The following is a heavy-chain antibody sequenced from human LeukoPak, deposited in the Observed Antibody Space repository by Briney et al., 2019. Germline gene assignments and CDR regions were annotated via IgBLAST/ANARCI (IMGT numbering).Heavy chain of an antibody. J-gene: IGHJ4*02. V-gene: IGHV3-33*08. CDR1: GFTFSNYA. CDR3: VRDGGSGVDY. CDR2: IWYDGSKK. Sequence: GGSLRLSCAASGFTFSNYAMNWVRQAPGKGLEWVAVIWYDGSKKYYADSVKGRFTISRDDPKNTLYLQMNSLRVEDTAVYYCVRDGGSGVDYWGQGTLVTVSS. D-gene: IGHD6-19*01.